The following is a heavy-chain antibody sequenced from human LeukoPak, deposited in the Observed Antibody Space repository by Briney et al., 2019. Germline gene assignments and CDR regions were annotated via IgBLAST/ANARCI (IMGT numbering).Heavy chain of an antibody. CDR3: AKQKHGYSGYPDY. CDR2: ISGSGGNT. J-gene: IGHJ4*02. V-gene: IGHV3-23*01. Sequence: GGSLRLSCAASGFTFSNAWMSWVRQAPGKGLEWVSGISGSGGNTYYADSVKGRFTISRDNSKNTLYLQMSSLRAEDTAVYYCAKQKHGYSGYPDYWGQGTLVTVSS. D-gene: IGHD5-12*01. CDR1: GFTFSNAW.